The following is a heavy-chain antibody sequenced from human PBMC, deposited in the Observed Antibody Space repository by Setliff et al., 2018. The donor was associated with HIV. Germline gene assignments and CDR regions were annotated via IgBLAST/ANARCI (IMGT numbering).Heavy chain of an antibody. V-gene: IGHV4-59*01. D-gene: IGHD3-3*01. CDR3: ARIFGDRGYYYGMDV. CDR2: IYYSGST. J-gene: IGHJ6*02. Sequence: SETLSLTCTVFGGSISSYYWSWIRQPPGKGLEWIGYIYYSGSTNYNPSLKSRVTISVDTSKNQFSLKLSSVTAADTAVYYCARIFGDRGYYYGMDVWGQGTTVTVSS. CDR1: GGSISSYY.